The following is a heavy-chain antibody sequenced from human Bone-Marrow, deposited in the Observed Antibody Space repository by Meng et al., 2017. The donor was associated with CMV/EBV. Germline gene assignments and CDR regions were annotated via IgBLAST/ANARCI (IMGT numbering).Heavy chain of an antibody. CDR2: IYHSGST. V-gene: IGHV4-4*02. Sequence: CAVSGSSISSSNWWGWVRQPPGKGLEWIGEIYHSGSTNYNPSLKSRVTISVDKSKNQFSLKLSSVTAADTAVYYCAAWGSGYYPFDYWGQGTLVTVSS. J-gene: IGHJ4*02. CDR3: AAWGSGYYPFDY. D-gene: IGHD3-22*01. CDR1: GSSISSSNW.